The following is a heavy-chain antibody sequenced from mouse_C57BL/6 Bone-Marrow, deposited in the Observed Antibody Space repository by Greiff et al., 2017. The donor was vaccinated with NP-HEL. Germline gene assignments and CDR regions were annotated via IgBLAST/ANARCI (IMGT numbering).Heavy chain of an antibody. V-gene: IGHV1-72*01. CDR2: IDPNSGGT. J-gene: IGHJ1*03. Sequence: VKQSCKASGYTFTSYWMHWVKQRPGRGLEWIGRIDPNSGGTKYNEKIKSKATLTVDKPSSTAYMQLSSLTSEDSAVYYCARSVLLLDVWGTGTTVTVSS. D-gene: IGHD1-1*01. CDR1: GYTFTSYW. CDR3: ARSVLLLDV.